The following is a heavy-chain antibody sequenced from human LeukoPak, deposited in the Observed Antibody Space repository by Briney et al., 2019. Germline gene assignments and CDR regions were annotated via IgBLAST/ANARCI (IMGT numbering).Heavy chain of an antibody. J-gene: IGHJ4*02. D-gene: IGHD2-2*01. CDR3: AKGETDILVVPAASFDY. CDR2: ISGSGGST. Sequence: GGSLRLSCAASGFTFSSYAMSWVRRAPGKGLEWVAAISGSGGSTYYADSVKGRFTISRDKPNNTLYLQVNSLRADDTAVYYCAKGETDILVVPAASFDYWGQGTLVTVSS. V-gene: IGHV3-23*01. CDR1: GFTFSSYA.